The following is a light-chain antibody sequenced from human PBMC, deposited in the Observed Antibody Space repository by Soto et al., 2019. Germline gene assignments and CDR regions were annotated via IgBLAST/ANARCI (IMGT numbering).Light chain of an antibody. J-gene: IGKJ4*01. Sequence: EIVLTQSPATLSLSPGERATLSCRASQSVANYLAWYQQKPGQAPRLLIYDASNRAAGVPARFSGRGSGTDFTLNINGLEPEDFALYFCQQRSKWPPVSFGGGTKVEI. CDR3: QQRSKWPPVS. CDR1: QSVANY. CDR2: DAS. V-gene: IGKV3-11*01.